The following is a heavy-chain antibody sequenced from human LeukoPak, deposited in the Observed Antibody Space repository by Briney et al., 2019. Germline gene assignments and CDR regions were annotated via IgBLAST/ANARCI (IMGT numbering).Heavy chain of an antibody. V-gene: IGHV1-69*10. J-gene: IGHJ5*02. CDR2: LIPLLGIA. D-gene: IGHD5-18*01. CDR1: GGTFSSYT. CDR3: AREKDSYGLESNWFDP. Sequence: SVKVSCKASGGTFSSYTISWVRQAPGEGLEWRGGLIPLLGIANYAQKFQGRVRITADKSTNTAYMELSSLRSEDTAVYYCAREKDSYGLESNWFDPWGQGTLVTVSS.